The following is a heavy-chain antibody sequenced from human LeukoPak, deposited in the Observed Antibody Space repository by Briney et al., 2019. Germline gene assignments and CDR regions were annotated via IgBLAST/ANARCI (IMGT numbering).Heavy chain of an antibody. CDR3: ARDKDGDYLLDY. V-gene: IGHV3-21*01. J-gene: IGHJ4*02. D-gene: IGHD4-17*01. CDR2: ISSSSSYI. Sequence: PWGSLRLSCAASGFTFSSYSMNWVRQAPGKGLEWVSSISSSSSYIYYADSVKGRFTISRDNAKNSLYLQMNSLRAEDTAVYYCARDKDGDYLLDYWGQGTLVTVSS. CDR1: GFTFSSYS.